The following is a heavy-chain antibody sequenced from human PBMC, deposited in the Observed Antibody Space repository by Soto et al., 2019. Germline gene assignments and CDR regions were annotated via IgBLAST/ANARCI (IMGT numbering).Heavy chain of an antibody. CDR1: GCTFNAYS. D-gene: IGHD1-26*01. V-gene: IGHV1-2*02. CDR3: ARDYTFWTLYSGSSRVAY. Sequence: ASVKVPCNASGCTFNAYSIHWVRQAPGQGLESMGCLNPNTGATHSAQKIHGRVTMTSDTSINTAYMELSSLRSDGTDVYYCARDYTFWTLYSGSSRVAYCGQGMSVTVCS. J-gene: IGHJ4*02. CDR2: LNPNTGAT.